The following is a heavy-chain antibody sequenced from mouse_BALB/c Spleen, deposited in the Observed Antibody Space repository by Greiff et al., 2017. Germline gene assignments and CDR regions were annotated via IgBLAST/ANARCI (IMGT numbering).Heavy chain of an antibody. Sequence: EVKLMESGPGLVKPSQSLSLTCTVTGYSITSDYAWNWIRQFPGNKLEWMGYISYSGSTSYNQFFLQLNSVTTEDTATYYCARWKDYDWYFDVWGAGTTVTVSS. J-gene: IGHJ1*01. CDR3: ARWKDYDWYFDV. V-gene: IGHV3-2*02. CDR1: GYSITSDYA. D-gene: IGHD2-4*01. CDR2: ISYSGST.